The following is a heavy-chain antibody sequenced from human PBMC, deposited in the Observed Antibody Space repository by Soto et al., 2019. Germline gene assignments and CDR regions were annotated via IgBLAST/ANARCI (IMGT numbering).Heavy chain of an antibody. V-gene: IGHV1-2*04. J-gene: IGHJ4*02. D-gene: IGHD5-18*01. CDR3: ARGRCGAMAAFAY. CDR2: INPNSGGT. Sequence: ASVKVSCKASGYTFTGYYMHWVRQAPGQGLEWMGWINPNSGGTNYAQKFQGWVTMTRDTSISTAYMELSRLRSDDTAVYYCARGRCGAMAAFAYWAQGTLDTVSS. CDR1: GYTFTGYY.